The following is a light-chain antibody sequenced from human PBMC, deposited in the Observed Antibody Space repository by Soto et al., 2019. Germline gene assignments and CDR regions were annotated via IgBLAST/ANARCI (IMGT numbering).Light chain of an antibody. Sequence: QSVLTQPPSVSGSPGQSVTISCTGTSSDVGSNNRVSWYQQPPGTAPKLMIYEVSNRPSGVPDRFSGSKSGNTASLTISGLRAEDEADYYCTSYTSSTTPCVFGTGTKVTXL. J-gene: IGLJ1*01. CDR2: EVS. V-gene: IGLV2-18*02. CDR3: TSYTSSTTPCV. CDR1: SSDVGSNNR.